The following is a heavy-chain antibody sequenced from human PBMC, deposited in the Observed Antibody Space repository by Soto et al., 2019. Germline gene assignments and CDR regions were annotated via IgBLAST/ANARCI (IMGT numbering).Heavy chain of an antibody. Sequence: GGSLRLSCAASGFTFRNYWMHWVRQAPGKGLVWVSRINSDGSDTNYADSVKGRFTISRDNAKNTLYLQMNNLGVEDTAVYYCATAGSFRFDYWGLGTLVTVSS. D-gene: IGHD3-10*01. CDR3: ATAGSFRFDY. CDR2: INSDGSDT. V-gene: IGHV3-74*01. CDR1: GFTFRNYW. J-gene: IGHJ4*02.